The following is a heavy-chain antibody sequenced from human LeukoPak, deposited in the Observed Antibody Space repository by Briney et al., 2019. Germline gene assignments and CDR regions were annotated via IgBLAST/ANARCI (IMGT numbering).Heavy chain of an antibody. D-gene: IGHD1-14*01. V-gene: IGHV3-48*04. CDR1: GFTFSSYS. Sequence: PGGSLRLSCAASGFTFSSYSMNWVRQAPGKGLDWIAYISVRAATIYYGDSAEGRFTISRDDAKNSLYLQMNGLRVEDTAIYYCAKDFPHWYEVPHGMDVWGQGTTVTV. J-gene: IGHJ6*02. CDR3: AKDFPHWYEVPHGMDV. CDR2: ISVRAATI.